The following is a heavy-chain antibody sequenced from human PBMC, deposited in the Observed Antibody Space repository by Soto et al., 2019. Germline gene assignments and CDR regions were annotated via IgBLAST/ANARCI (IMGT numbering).Heavy chain of an antibody. V-gene: IGHV1-8*01. D-gene: IGHD2-2*01. CDR1: GYTFTSYD. CDR2: MNPNSGNT. CDR3: ARVRHLATSSNSIRWFDP. J-gene: IGHJ5*02. Sequence: ASVKVSCKASGYTFTSYDINWVRQATGQGLEWMGWMNPNSGNTGYAQKFQGRVTMTRNTSISTAYMELSSLRSEDTAVYYCARVRHLATSSNSIRWFDPWGQGTLVTVSS.